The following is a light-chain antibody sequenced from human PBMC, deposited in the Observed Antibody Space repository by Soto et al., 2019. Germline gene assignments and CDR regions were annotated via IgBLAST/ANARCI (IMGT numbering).Light chain of an antibody. CDR3: QQYNNGWT. Sequence: EIVMTQSPATLSVSPGERATLSCRASQSVSSNLAWYQQKPGQAPRLLIYGASTRATCIPARFSGSGSGTEFTLPISSLQSEDFAVYYCQQYNNGWTFGQGTKVEIK. CDR2: GAS. CDR1: QSVSSN. V-gene: IGKV3-15*01. J-gene: IGKJ1*01.